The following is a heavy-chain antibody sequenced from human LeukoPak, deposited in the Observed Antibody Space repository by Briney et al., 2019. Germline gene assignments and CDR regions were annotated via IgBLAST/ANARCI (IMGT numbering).Heavy chain of an antibody. V-gene: IGHV1-69*13. CDR2: IIPIFGTA. Sequence: ASVKVSCKASGGTFSSYAISWVRQAPGQGLEWMGGIIPIFGTANHAQKFQGRVTVTADESTSTAYMELSSLRSEDTAVYYCARSRPLRTRFYYYYGMDVWAKGPRSPSP. D-gene: IGHD3-10*01. CDR1: GGTFSSYA. CDR3: ARSRPLRTRFYYYYGMDV. J-gene: IGHJ6*02.